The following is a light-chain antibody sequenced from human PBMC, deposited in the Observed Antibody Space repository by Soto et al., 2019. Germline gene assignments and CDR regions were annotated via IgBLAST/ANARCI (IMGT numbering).Light chain of an antibody. CDR1: QGIIDY. Sequence: DIQMTQSPSSLSASVGDTVTITCRASQGIIDYLAWYQQRPGRVPRLLIYAASTLHTGVPSRFSGSGAGTNFTLTISSPQPEDVATYYRQKYDTAPQTFGPGTKVEIK. CDR2: AAS. CDR3: QKYDTAPQT. J-gene: IGKJ1*01. V-gene: IGKV1-27*01.